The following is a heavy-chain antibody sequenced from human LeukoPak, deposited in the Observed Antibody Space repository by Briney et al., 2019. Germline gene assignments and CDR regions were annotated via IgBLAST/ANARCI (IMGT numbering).Heavy chain of an antibody. J-gene: IGHJ3*02. Sequence: GGSLRLSCAASGFTFSSYAMSWVRQAPGKGLEWVSAISGSGGSTYYADSVKGRFTISRDNSKNTLYLQMNSLRAEDTAVYYCAKDLRDSVVPAAIPNDAFDIWGQGTKVTVSS. CDR3: AKDLRDSVVPAAIPNDAFDI. D-gene: IGHD2-2*02. V-gene: IGHV3-23*01. CDR2: ISGSGGST. CDR1: GFTFSSYA.